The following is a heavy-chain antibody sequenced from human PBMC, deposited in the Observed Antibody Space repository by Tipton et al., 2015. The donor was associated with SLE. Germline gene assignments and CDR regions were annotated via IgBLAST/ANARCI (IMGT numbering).Heavy chain of an antibody. D-gene: IGHD2-8*02. CDR3: ARDVGGYNTGWFPYYFDY. CDR2: IFHSGST. V-gene: IGHV4-59*12. CDR1: GGSITSYY. Sequence: TLSLTCTVSGGSITSYYWTWIRQPPGKGLEWIGYIFHSGSTNYSPSLKSRLTISVDTSKNQFSLKLSSVTAADTAVYYCARDVGGYNTGWFPYYFDYWGQGTLVTVSS. J-gene: IGHJ4*02.